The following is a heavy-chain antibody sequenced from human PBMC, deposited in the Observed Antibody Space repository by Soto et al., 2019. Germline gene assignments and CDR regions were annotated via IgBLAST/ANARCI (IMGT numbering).Heavy chain of an antibody. Sequence: SVKVSCKTSGGTFGSQGIAWVRQAPGQGLEWMGGFIAMLGTPTYAKKVQGRATISADESLTSSYLELRSLRSEDTGVYFCARGAMANFDYWGQGTVVTVSS. J-gene: IGHJ4*02. CDR3: ARGAMANFDY. V-gene: IGHV1-69*13. CDR1: GGTFGSQG. D-gene: IGHD5-18*01. CDR2: FIAMLGTP.